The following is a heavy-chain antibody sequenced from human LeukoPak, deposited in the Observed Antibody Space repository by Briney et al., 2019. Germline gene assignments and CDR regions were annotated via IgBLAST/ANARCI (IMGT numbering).Heavy chain of an antibody. J-gene: IGHJ4*02. V-gene: IGHV3-30*03. D-gene: IGHD1-26*01. Sequence: GGSLRLSCAASGFTFNNYGMHWVRQAPGKGLEWVAVISYDGSNKYYADSVKGRFTISRDNSKNTPYLQMNSLRAEDTAVYYCARDDEGATTPDYWGQGTLVTVSS. CDR3: ARDDEGATTPDY. CDR2: ISYDGSNK. CDR1: GFTFNNYG.